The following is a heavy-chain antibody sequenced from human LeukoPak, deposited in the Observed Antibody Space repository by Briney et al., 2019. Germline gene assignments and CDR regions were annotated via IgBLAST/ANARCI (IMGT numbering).Heavy chain of an antibody. CDR3: ARDIVVVTAISRYYYGMDV. Sequence: SETLSLTCAVYGGSFSGYYWSWIRQPPGKGLEWIGEINHSGSTNYNPSLKSRVIISVDTSKNQFSLKLSSVTAADTAVYYCARDIVVVTAISRYYYGMDVWGQGTTVTVSS. J-gene: IGHJ6*02. V-gene: IGHV4-34*01. D-gene: IGHD2-21*02. CDR2: INHSGST. CDR1: GGSFSGYY.